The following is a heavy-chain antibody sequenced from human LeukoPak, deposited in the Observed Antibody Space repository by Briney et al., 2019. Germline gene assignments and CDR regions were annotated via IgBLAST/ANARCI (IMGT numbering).Heavy chain of an antibody. D-gene: IGHD3-10*01. CDR2: INGDNGNT. Sequence: ASVKVSCKASGYTITSYAIHWVRQAPGQRLEWMGWINGDNGNTKYSQKFQGRVTMTRDTSTSTVYMELSSLRSEDTAVYYCARDEMVRGVSKGDYYYYGMDVWGQGTTVTVSS. CDR3: ARDEMVRGVSKGDYYYYGMDV. V-gene: IGHV1-3*01. J-gene: IGHJ6*02. CDR1: GYTITSYA.